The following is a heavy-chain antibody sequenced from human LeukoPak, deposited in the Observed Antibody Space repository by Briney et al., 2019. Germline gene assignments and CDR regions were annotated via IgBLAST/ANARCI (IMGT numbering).Heavy chain of an antibody. Sequence: ASVKVSCTASGYTSTGYYMHWVRQAPGQGLEWMGWINPNSGGTNYAQKFQGWVTMTRDTSISTAYMELSRLRSDDTAVYYCARGGTSSGWYVSWGQGTLVTVSS. D-gene: IGHD6-19*01. CDR1: GYTSTGYY. CDR2: INPNSGGT. J-gene: IGHJ5*02. V-gene: IGHV1-2*04. CDR3: ARGGTSSGWYVS.